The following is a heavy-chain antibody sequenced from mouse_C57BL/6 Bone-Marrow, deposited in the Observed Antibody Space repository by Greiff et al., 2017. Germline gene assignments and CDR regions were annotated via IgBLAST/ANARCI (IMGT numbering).Heavy chain of an antibody. Sequence: EVKLMESGGGLVQPGGSLKLSCAASGFTFSDYYMYWVRQTPEKRLEWVAYISNGGGSTYYPDTVKGRFTISRDNAKNNLYLQMSRLKSEDTAMYYCARQGPHAMDYWGQGTSVTVSS. CDR1: GFTFSDYY. CDR2: ISNGGGST. CDR3: ARQGPHAMDY. J-gene: IGHJ4*01. V-gene: IGHV5-12*01.